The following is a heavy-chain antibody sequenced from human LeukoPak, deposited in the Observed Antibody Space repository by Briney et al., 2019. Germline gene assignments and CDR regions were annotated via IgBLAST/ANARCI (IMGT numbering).Heavy chain of an antibody. D-gene: IGHD2-2*01. CDR1: GGSISSYY. CDR3: ARRGCSSTSCLFDP. J-gene: IGHJ5*02. Sequence: SETLSLTCTVSGGSISSYYWSWIRQPPGKGLEWIGYIYYSGSTNYNPSLKSRVTISVDTSKNQFSLKLSSVTAAGTAVYYCARRGCSSTSCLFDPWGQGTLVTVSS. CDR2: IYYSGST. V-gene: IGHV4-59*08.